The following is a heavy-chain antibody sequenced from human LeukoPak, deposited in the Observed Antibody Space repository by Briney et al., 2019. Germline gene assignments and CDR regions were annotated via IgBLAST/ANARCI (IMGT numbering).Heavy chain of an antibody. CDR1: GFTFSSYA. CDR3: AREFGYHFDY. V-gene: IGHV3-30-3*01. D-gene: IGHD3-10*01. CDR2: ISYDGSNK. Sequence: GGSLRLSCAASGFTFSSYAMHWVRQAPGEGLEWVAVISYDGSNKYYADSVKGRFTISRDNSKNTLYLQMNSLRAEDTAVYYCAREFGYHFDYWGQGTLVTVSS. J-gene: IGHJ4*02.